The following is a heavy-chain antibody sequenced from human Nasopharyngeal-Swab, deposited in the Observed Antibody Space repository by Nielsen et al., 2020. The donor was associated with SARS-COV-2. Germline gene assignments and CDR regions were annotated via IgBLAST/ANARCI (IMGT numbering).Heavy chain of an antibody. CDR2: IIPIFGTA. CDR3: ARERRIFGVVIV. V-gene: IGHV1-69*01. Sequence: WVRQAPGQGLEGMGGIIPIFGTANYAQKFQGRVTITADESTSTAYMELSSLRSEDTAVYYCARERRIFGVVIVWGQGTTVTVSS. D-gene: IGHD3-3*01. J-gene: IGHJ6*02.